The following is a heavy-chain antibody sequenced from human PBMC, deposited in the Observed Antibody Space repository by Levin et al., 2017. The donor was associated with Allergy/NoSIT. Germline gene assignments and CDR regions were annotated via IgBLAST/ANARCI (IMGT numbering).Heavy chain of an antibody. V-gene: IGHV4-34*01. CDR3: ATVRVTLTGYYRGSQASYYDGMDV. D-gene: IGHD3-9*01. J-gene: IGHJ6*02. CDR2: INHSGST. Sequence: SETLSLTCAVYGGSFSDYNWSWIRQPPGKGLQWIGEINHSGSTNYTPSLKSRVTILVDTSKNQISLKLSSATAADTAVYYCATVRVTLTGYYRGSQASYYDGMDVWSQGTTVTVSS. CDR1: GGSFSDYN.